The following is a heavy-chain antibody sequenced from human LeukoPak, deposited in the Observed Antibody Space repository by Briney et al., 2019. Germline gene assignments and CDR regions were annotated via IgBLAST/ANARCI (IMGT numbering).Heavy chain of an antibody. CDR3: ARSEETLLRFLEWLPYD. V-gene: IGHV3-23*01. J-gene: IGHJ4*02. Sequence: PGGSLRLSCAASGFTFSSYAMSWVRQAPGKGLEWVSAISGSGGSTYYADSVKGRFTISRDNSKNTLYLQMNSLRAEDTAVYYCARSEETLLRFLEWLPYDWGQGTLVTVSS. D-gene: IGHD3-3*01. CDR2: ISGSGGST. CDR1: GFTFSSYA.